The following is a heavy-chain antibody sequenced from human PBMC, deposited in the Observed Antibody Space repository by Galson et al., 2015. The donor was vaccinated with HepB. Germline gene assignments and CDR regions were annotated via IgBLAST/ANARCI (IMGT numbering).Heavy chain of an antibody. J-gene: IGHJ4*02. V-gene: IGHV3-11*01. Sequence: SLRLSCAASGFTVSDYIMSWVRQAPGKGLEWVSYISSSGSIIYYADSVKGRFTISRDNAKNSLYLQMNSLGAEDTAAYFCARVEYSYGLYFDYWGQGTLVTVSS. CDR1: GFTVSDYI. CDR3: ARVEYSYGLYFDY. CDR2: ISSSGSII. D-gene: IGHD5-18*01.